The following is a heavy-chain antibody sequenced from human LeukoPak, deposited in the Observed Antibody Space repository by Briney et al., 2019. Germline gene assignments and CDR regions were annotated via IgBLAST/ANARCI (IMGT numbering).Heavy chain of an antibody. CDR3: ARGITMVRGVPSDY. J-gene: IGHJ4*02. CDR1: GFTFDDYG. V-gene: IGHV3-20*01. Sequence: GGSLRLSCAASGFTFDDYGMSWVRQALGKGLEWVSGINWNGGSTGYAASVKGRFTISRDNANNSLYLQMNSLRAEDTALYHCARGITMVRGVPSDYWGQGTLVTVSS. D-gene: IGHD3-10*01. CDR2: INWNGGST.